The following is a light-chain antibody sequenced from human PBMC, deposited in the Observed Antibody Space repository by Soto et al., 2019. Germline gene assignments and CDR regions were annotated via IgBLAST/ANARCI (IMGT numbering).Light chain of an antibody. J-gene: IGKJ2*01. V-gene: IGKV1-5*01. CDR1: QSINDW. CDR3: QQYKSYSA. CDR2: DAS. Sequence: DIQMTQSPSTLSASVGDRVTITCRASQSINDWLAWYQQKPGKAPKILISDASTLDTGVPSRFSGSGSGTEFPLTISSLQPDGLATYYWQQYKSYSAFGQGTKLEIK.